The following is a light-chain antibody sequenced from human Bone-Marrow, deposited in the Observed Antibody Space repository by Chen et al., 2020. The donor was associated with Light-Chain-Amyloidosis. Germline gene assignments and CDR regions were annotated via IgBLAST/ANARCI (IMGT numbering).Light chain of an antibody. CDR1: GLPKQY. Sequence: SYELTQPPSVSVSPGQTARISCSEAGLPKQYANWYQQKQGQAPVLVIYTDSERPSGIPERFSGSSSGTTVTLTSSGVQAEDEADYYCQSADTTDTLYVLFGGGTKLTVL. J-gene: IGLJ2*01. CDR3: QSADTTDTLYVL. V-gene: IGLV3-25*03. CDR2: TDS.